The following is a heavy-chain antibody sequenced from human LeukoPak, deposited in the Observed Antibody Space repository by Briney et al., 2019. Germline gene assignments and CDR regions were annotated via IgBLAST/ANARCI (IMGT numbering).Heavy chain of an antibody. CDR3: ARDRADYGDYLDWFDP. CDR2: IYYSAST. CDR1: GFSISSYY. D-gene: IGHD4-17*01. V-gene: IGHV4-59*01. Sequence: SETLSLTCTVSGFSISSYYCSWIRQPPGKGLEWIGYIYYSASTNYNPSLKSRVTISVDTSKNQFSLKLSSVTAADTAVYYCARDRADYGDYLDWFDPWGQGTLVTVSS. J-gene: IGHJ5*02.